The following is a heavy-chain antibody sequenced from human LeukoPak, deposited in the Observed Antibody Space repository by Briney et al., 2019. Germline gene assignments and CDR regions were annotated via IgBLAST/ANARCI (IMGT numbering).Heavy chain of an antibody. CDR2: TYYGSKWYN. J-gene: IGHJ3*02. CDR1: GDSVSTNSAG. D-gene: IGHD5-24*01. V-gene: IGHV6-1*01. CDR3: AKGWLQSGFHI. Sequence: SQTLSLTCAISGDSVSTNSAGWNWIRQSPSRGLEWLGRTYYGSKWYNDYAVSVKSRITINPDTSKNQFSLQLNSVTPEDTAVYYRAKGWLQSGFHIWGQGTMVTVSS.